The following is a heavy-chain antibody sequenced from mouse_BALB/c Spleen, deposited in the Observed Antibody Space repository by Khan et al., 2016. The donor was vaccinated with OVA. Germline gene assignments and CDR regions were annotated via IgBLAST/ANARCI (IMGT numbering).Heavy chain of an antibody. CDR3: VRDGAYHRNDGWFAY. CDR2: INPSNGYT. V-gene: IGHV1-4*01. CDR1: GYTFTSYT. J-gene: IGHJ3*01. D-gene: IGHD2-14*01. Sequence: VQLQQSGAELARPGASVKMSCKASGYTFTSYTIHWLKLRPGQGLEWIGYINPSNGYTNYNQKFKDKATLTADKSSTTAYIELSSLTSDDSALYNCVRDGAYHRNDGWFAYWGQGTLVTVSA.